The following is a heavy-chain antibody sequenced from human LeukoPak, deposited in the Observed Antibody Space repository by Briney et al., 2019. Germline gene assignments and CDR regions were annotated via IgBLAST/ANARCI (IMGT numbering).Heavy chain of an antibody. Sequence: SQTLSLTCAISGDSVSSNSAAWNWIRQSPSRGLEWLGRTYYRSKWYNDYAVSVKSRITINPDTSKNQFSLKLSSVTAADTAVYYCARQGRIVRYFDYWGQGTLVTVSS. CDR1: GDSVSSNSAA. J-gene: IGHJ4*02. V-gene: IGHV6-1*01. CDR3: ARQGRIVRYFDY. D-gene: IGHD2-15*01. CDR2: TYYRSKWYN.